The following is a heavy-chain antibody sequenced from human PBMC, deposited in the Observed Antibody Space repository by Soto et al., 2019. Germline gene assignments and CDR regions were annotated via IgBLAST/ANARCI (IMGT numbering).Heavy chain of an antibody. Sequence: GGSLRLSCSASGFNFRVYWMHWVRQAPGKGLVWVSRISNDGKTATYADSVEGRFTVSRDNANNMVYLQMNSLTAEDTAVYFCARGGSWFDLWGQGTVVTVS. CDR1: GFNFRVYW. CDR2: ISNDGKTA. V-gene: IGHV3-74*03. CDR3: ARGGSWFDL. J-gene: IGHJ5*02.